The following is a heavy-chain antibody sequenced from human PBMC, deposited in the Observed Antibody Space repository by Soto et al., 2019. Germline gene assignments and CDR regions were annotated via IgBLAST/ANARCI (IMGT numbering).Heavy chain of an antibody. CDR1: GGSISSYY. CDR3: AREAGDYVWGSYRPFDY. V-gene: IGHV4-59*01. J-gene: IGHJ4*02. D-gene: IGHD3-16*02. Sequence: KSSETLSLTCTVSGGSISSYYWSWIRQPPGKGLVWIGYIYYSGSTNYNPSLKSRVTISVDTSKNQFSLKLSSVTAADTAVYYCAREAGDYVWGSYRPFDYWGQGTLVTVSS. CDR2: IYYSGST.